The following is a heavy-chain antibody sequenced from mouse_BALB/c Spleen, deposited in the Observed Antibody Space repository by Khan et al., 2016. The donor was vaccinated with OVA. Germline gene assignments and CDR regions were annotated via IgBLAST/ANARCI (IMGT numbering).Heavy chain of an antibody. Sequence: QVQLQQSGAELAKPGASVKISCKASGYSFTTYWMHWVKQRPGQGLEWIGYINPSTGYTNYNQNFRDRATLNADESSSTAYMELNSLTSDDSAVYFCGRGGHYGAWFAYWGQGTLVTVSA. CDR3: GRGGHYGAWFAY. CDR2: INPSTGYT. V-gene: IGHV1-7*01. J-gene: IGHJ3*01. CDR1: GYSFTTYW. D-gene: IGHD2-1*01.